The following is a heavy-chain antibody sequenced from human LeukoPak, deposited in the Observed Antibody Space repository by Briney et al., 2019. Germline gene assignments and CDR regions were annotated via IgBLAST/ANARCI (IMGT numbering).Heavy chain of an antibody. V-gene: IGHV1-46*01. CDR3: AREGGDYYDSSGYYRGLLDY. CDR1: GYTFTSYY. Sequence: ASVKVSCKASGYTFTSYYMHWVRQAPGQGLEWMGIINPSNDNTRHAQKFQGRVTITADESTSTAYMELSSLRSEDTAVYYCAREGGDYYDSSGYYRGLLDYWGQGTLVTVSS. CDR2: INPSNDNT. J-gene: IGHJ4*02. D-gene: IGHD3-22*01.